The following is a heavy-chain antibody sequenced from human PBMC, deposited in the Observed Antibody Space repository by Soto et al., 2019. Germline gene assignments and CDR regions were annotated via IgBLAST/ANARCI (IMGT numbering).Heavy chain of an antibody. D-gene: IGHD2-15*01. J-gene: IGHJ6*03. CDR2: INHSGST. CDR3: ARGYCSGGSCYPTQHGNSYYYMDV. CDR1: GGSPSGYY. V-gene: IGHV4-34*01. Sequence: PSETLSLTCAVYGGSPSGYYWSWIRQPPGKGLEWIGEINHSGSTNYNPSLKSRVTISVDTSKNQFSLKLSSVTAADTAVYYCARGYCSGGSCYPTQHGNSYYYMDVWGKGTTVTVSS.